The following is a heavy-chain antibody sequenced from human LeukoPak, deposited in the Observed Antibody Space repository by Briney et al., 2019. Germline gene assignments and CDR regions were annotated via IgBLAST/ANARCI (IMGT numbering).Heavy chain of an antibody. Sequence: GGSLRLSCAASGFTVSSNYMSWVRQAPGKGLEWVSVIYSRGSTYYADSVKGRFTISRDNSKNTLYLQMNSLRAEDTAVYYCALPEDYYDSSGYYGLTFWGQGTLVTVSS. CDR2: IYSRGST. D-gene: IGHD3-22*01. V-gene: IGHV3-66*02. CDR1: GFTVSSNY. CDR3: ALPEDYYDSSGYYGLTF. J-gene: IGHJ4*02.